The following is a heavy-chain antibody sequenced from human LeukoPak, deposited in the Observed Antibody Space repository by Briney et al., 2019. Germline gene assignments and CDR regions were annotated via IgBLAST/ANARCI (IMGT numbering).Heavy chain of an antibody. Sequence: SETLSLACTVSGGSISSGSYYWSWIRQPAGKGLEWIGRTYTSGSTNYNPSLKSRVTISVDTSKNQFSLKLSSVTAADTAVYYCAKTTWIQLWYDYWGQGILVTVSS. V-gene: IGHV4-61*02. CDR2: TYTSGST. CDR1: GGSISSGSYY. CDR3: AKTTWIQLWYDY. J-gene: IGHJ4*02. D-gene: IGHD5-18*01.